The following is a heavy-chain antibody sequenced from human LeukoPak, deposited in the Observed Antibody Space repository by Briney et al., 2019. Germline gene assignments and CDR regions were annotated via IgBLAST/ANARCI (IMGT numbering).Heavy chain of an antibody. J-gene: IGHJ4*02. D-gene: IGHD6-19*01. CDR3: ARAGREQWPVEDFDY. CDR2: IIPILGIA. Sequence: SVKVSCKASGGTFSSYAISWVRQAPGQGLEWMGGIIPILGIANYAQKFQGRVTITADKSTSTAYMELSSLRSDDTAVYYCARAGREQWPVEDFDYWGQGTLVTVSS. V-gene: IGHV1-69*04. CDR1: GGTFSSYA.